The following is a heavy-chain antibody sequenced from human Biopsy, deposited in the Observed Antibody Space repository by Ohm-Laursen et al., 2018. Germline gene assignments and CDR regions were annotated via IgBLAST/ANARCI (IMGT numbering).Heavy chain of an antibody. CDR2: IYTSGIT. J-gene: IGHJ5*02. CDR3: ARDRDRRGWFDP. D-gene: IGHD1-14*01. Sequence: TLSLTCTVSGGSLSSYSWSWIRQPAGKGLEWIGQIYTSGITNYNPSLKSRVTMSVDTSKNKFSLRVSSVTAADTAVYYCARDRDRRGWFDPWGQGTQVTVSS. V-gene: IGHV4-4*07. CDR1: GGSLSSYS.